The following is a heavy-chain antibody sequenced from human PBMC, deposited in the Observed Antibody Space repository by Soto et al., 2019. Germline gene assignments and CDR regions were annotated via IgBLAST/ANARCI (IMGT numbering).Heavy chain of an antibody. CDR1: GFTFSNAW. J-gene: IGHJ6*02. V-gene: IGHV3-15*07. CDR3: TTPNDCWSGYSGERYYYYGMDV. Sequence: EVQLVESGGGLVKPGGSLRLSCAASGFTFSNAWMNWVRQAPGKGLEWVGRIKSKTDGGTTDYAAPVKGRFTISRDDSKNTLYLQMNSLKTEDTAVYYCTTPNDCWSGYSGERYYYYGMDVWGQGTTVTVSS. D-gene: IGHD3-3*01. CDR2: IKSKTDGGTT.